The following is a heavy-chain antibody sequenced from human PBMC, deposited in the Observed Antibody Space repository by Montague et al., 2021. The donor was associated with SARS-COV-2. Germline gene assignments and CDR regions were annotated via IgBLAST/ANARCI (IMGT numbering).Heavy chain of an antibody. CDR2: INHSGST. CDR3: ARVRAVPAAMRIFSLGRSYYGMDV. V-gene: IGHV4-34*01. Sequence: SETLSLTCAVYGGSFSGYYWSRIRQPPGKGLEWIGEINHSGSTNYNPSLESRVTISVDTSKNQFSLKLSSVTAADTAVYYCARVRAVPAAMRIFSLGRSYYGMDVWGQGTTVTVSS. J-gene: IGHJ6*02. CDR1: GGSFSGYY. D-gene: IGHD2-2*01.